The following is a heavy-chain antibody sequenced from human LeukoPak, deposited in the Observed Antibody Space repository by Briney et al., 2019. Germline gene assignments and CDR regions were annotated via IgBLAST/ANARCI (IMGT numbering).Heavy chain of an antibody. CDR2: INAGNGNT. D-gene: IGHD3-10*01. CDR3: ARGPSITMVRGGQWYYYMDV. J-gene: IGHJ6*03. Sequence: ASVKVSCKASGYTFTSYAMHWVRQAPGQRLEWMGWINAGNGNTKYSQEFQGRVTITRDTSTNTVYMELSSLRSEDTAVYYCARGPSITMVRGGQWYYYMDVWGKGTTVTISS. V-gene: IGHV1-3*03. CDR1: GYTFTSYA.